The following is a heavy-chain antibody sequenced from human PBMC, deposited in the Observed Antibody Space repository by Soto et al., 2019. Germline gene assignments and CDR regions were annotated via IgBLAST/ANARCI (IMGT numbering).Heavy chain of an antibody. V-gene: IGHV4-61*01. J-gene: IGHJ3*01. CDR1: GGSVSSATYF. CDR3: ARGMYKNGWNLDV. Sequence: SETLSLTCPVAGGSVSSATYFWSWVRQPPGGGLGWIAYSLYSGSAMYNPSLKSRVTISLSTSKTQFSLRLTSVTAADTAVYYCARGMYKNGWNLDVWGPGIVVT. D-gene: IGHD6-19*01. CDR2: SLYSGSA.